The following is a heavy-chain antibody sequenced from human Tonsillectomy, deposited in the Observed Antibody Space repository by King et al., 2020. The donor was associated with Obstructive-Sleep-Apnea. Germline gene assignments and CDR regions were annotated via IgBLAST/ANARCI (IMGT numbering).Heavy chain of an antibody. D-gene: IGHD1-26*01. CDR1: GFTLSSYW. V-gene: IGHV3-74*01. CDR2: IISDGSSP. J-gene: IGHJ6*02. Sequence: VQLVESGGGLVQPGGSLGLSCEAFGFTLSSYWRNWVRKAPGKGLVWVSRIISDGSSPNSADSVKGRFTISRDNAKNTLYLQMNSLRAEDTAVYYCARDEEWELQTYYNGLDVWGQGTTVTVSS. CDR3: ARDEEWELQTYYNGLDV.